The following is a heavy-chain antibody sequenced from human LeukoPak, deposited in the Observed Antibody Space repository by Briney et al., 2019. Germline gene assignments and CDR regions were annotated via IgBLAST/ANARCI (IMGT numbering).Heavy chain of an antibody. CDR1: GFTFSSYS. CDR2: ISSGSSYI. CDR3: ARDGGYSGSYRLDY. D-gene: IGHD1-26*01. V-gene: IGHV3-21*01. Sequence: GGSLRLSCAASGFTFSSYSMNWVRQAPGKGLEWVSSISSGSSYIYYADSVKGRFTISRDNAKNSLYLQMNSLRAEDTAVYYCARDGGYSGSYRLDYWGQGTLVTVSS. J-gene: IGHJ4*02.